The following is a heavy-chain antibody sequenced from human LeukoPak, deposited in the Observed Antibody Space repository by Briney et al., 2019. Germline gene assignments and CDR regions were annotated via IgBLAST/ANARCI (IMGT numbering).Heavy chain of an antibody. J-gene: IGHJ5*02. Sequence: YWIXWVRQVPGXGLEWMGIIYPADSDIRYSPSFQGQVTISADKSISTAYLQWSSLKASDTAMYYCARQEYCSGGSCYTWFDPWGQGTLVTVSS. CDR2: IYPADSDI. D-gene: IGHD2-15*01. CDR1: YW. V-gene: IGHV5-51*01. CDR3: ARQEYCSGGSCYTWFDP.